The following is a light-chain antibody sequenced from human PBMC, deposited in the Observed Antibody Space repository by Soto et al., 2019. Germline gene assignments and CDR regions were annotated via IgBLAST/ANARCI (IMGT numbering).Light chain of an antibody. CDR3: SSHTSSSTSYV. CDR1: SSNVRGYNF. CDR2: DVS. J-gene: IGLJ1*01. Sequence: QSALTQPASVSGSLGQSITISCTGSSSNVRGYNFVSWYQQRPGKAPKLMIYDVSNRPSGVSNRFSGSKSANTASLTISGLQAEDEADYYCSSHTSSSTSYVFGTGTKVTVL. V-gene: IGLV2-14*01.